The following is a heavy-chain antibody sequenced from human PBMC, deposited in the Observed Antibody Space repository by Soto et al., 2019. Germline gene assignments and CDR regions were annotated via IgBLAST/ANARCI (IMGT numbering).Heavy chain of an antibody. D-gene: IGHD6-13*01. J-gene: IGHJ4*02. Sequence: QVQLVQSGAEVKKPGSSVKVSCKASRGTFSSYAISWVRQAPGQGLEWMGGIIPIFGTANYAQKFQGRVTMTADESTSRAYMELSSLTSEDTAVYYCARGARYSSGWYSLLDYWGQGTLVTVSS. CDR1: RGTFSSYA. CDR3: ARGARYSSGWYSLLDY. CDR2: IIPIFGTA. V-gene: IGHV1-69*12.